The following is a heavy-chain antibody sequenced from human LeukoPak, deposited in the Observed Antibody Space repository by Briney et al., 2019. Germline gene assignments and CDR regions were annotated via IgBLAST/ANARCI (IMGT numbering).Heavy chain of an antibody. CDR3: AKGDDFWSGSCFDY. CDR1: GFTFSYYY. D-gene: IGHD3-3*01. V-gene: IGHV3-11*04. J-gene: IGHJ4*02. Sequence: PGGSLRLSCAASGFTFSYYYMGWIRQAPGKGLEWVSYISSSGDVIHYADSVKGRFTISRDNAKNSLFLEMNSLRAEDTAVYYCAKGDDFWSGSCFDYWGQGTLVTVSS. CDR2: ISSSGDVI.